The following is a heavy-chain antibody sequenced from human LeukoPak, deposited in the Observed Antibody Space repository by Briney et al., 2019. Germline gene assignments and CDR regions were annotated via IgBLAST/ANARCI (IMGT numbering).Heavy chain of an antibody. CDR1: GFTFSSYA. J-gene: IGHJ4*02. CDR2: ISGSGGST. D-gene: IGHD2-15*01. CDR3: AKENQAVVAAFFDY. V-gene: IGHV3-23*01. Sequence: GGSLRLSCAASGFTFSSYAMSWVRQAPGKGLGWVSAISGSGGSTYYADSVKGRFTISRENSKNTLYLQMNSLRAEDTAVYYCAKENQAVVAAFFDYWGQGTLVTVSS.